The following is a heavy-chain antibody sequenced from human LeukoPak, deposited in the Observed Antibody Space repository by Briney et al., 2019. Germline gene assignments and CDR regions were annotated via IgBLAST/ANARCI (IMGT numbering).Heavy chain of an antibody. Sequence: TGGSLRLSCAASGFTFSSYSMNWVRQAPGKGLEWVSYITNSGNSKSYADSVKGRFTISRDNTKNSLYLQMNGLRAEDTAVYYCARTRSSGYLTFGYWGQGILVTVSS. J-gene: IGHJ4*02. V-gene: IGHV3-48*01. CDR3: ARTRSSGYLTFGY. CDR2: ITNSGNSK. D-gene: IGHD3-22*01. CDR1: GFTFSSYS.